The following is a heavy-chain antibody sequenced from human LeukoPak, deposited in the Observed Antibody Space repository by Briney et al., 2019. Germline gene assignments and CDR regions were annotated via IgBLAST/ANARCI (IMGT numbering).Heavy chain of an antibody. CDR1: GFTLSGYW. V-gene: IGHV3-7*05. CDR2: IKEDGSEK. D-gene: IGHD5/OR15-5a*01. Sequence: GGSLRLSCEASGFTLSGYWMSWVRQAPGKGLEWVANIKEDGSEKYYVDSVKGRFTISRDNAKNTLYLQMNSLRAEDTAVFFCARCVFSPNTRNWFFDLRGRGTLVTVSS. CDR3: ARCVFSPNTRNWFFDL. J-gene: IGHJ2*01.